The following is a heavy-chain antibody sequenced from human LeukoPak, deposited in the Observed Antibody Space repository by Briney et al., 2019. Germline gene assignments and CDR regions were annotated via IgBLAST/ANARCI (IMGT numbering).Heavy chain of an antibody. CDR3: ARDYGGSSPFDY. D-gene: IGHD4-23*01. CDR1: GFSLGSYE. J-gene: IGHJ4*02. Sequence: GGSLRLSCIVSGFSLGSYEMSWIRQPPGKGLEWVSYISSSDSTIYYADSVKGRFTISRDNAKNSLYLQMNSLRAEDTAVYYCARDYGGSSPFDYWGQGTLVTVSS. CDR2: ISSSDSTI. V-gene: IGHV3-48*03.